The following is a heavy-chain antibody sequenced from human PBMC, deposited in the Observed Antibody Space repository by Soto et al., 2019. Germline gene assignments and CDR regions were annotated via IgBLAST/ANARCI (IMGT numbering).Heavy chain of an antibody. D-gene: IGHD5-12*01. V-gene: IGHV4-59*08. CDR2: IYYSGST. J-gene: IGHJ3*02. CDR1: GGSISSYY. Sequence: QVQLQESGPGLVKPSETLSLTCTVSGGSISSYYWSWIRQPPGRGLEWIGYIYYSGSTNYNPSLKSRVTISVDTSKNQFSLKLSSVTAADTAVYYCAMTGASGYGAFDIWGQGTMVTVSS. CDR3: AMTGASGYGAFDI.